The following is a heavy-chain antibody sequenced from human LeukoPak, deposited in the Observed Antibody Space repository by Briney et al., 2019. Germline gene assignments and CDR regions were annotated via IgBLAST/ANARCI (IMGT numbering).Heavy chain of an antibody. Sequence: SETLSLTCTVSGGSISSSSYYWGWIRQPPGKGLEWIGSMYYSGSTYYNPSLKSRVTISLDTSKNQFSLKLSSVTAADTAVYYCARDHYDSSGYYYWFDPWGQGTLVTVSS. V-gene: IGHV4-39*07. CDR1: GGSISSSSYY. CDR3: ARDHYDSSGYYYWFDP. CDR2: MYYSGST. J-gene: IGHJ5*02. D-gene: IGHD3-22*01.